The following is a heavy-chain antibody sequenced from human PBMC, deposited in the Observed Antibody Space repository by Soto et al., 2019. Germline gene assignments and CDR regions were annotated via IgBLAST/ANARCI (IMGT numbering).Heavy chain of an antibody. CDR1: GGSFSGYY. CDR2: INHSGST. J-gene: IGHJ4*02. D-gene: IGHD3-3*01. V-gene: IGHV4-34*01. Sequence: PSETLSLTCAVYGGSFSGYYWSWIRQPPGKGLEWIGEINHSGSTNYNPSLKSRVTISVDTSKNQFSLKLSSVTAADTAVYYCARGFMTYYDFWSGETDYWGQGTLVTVSS. CDR3: ARGFMTYYDFWSGETDY.